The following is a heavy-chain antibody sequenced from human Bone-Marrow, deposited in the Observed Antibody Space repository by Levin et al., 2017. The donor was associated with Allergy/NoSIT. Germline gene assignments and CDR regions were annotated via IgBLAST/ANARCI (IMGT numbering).Heavy chain of an antibody. J-gene: IGHJ4*02. CDR2: IYNSATA. CDR1: GASISSGAYY. V-gene: IGHV4-31*03. D-gene: IGHD5-12*01. CDR3: ARSAKLRYFQWLPQFDY. Sequence: SETLSLTCSVSGASISSGAYYWSWIRQHPGRGLEWIGYIYNSATAFYNPSLKSRLNMSIDTSANQFSLKLTSLTAADTAVYYCARSAKLRYFQWLPQFDYWGQGTLVSVSS.